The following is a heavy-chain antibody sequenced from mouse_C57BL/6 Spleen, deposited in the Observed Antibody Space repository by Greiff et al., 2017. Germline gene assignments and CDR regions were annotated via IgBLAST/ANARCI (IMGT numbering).Heavy chain of an antibody. CDR2: ISDGGSYT. CDR1: GFTFSSYA. J-gene: IGHJ2*01. Sequence: EVKLVEPGGGLVKPGGSLKLSCAASGFTFSSYAMSWVRQTPEKRLEWVATISDGGSYTYYPDNVKGRFTISRDKAKNNLYLQMSHLKSEDTAMYYCARDKPFDYWGQGTTLTVSS. V-gene: IGHV5-4*01. CDR3: ARDKPFDY.